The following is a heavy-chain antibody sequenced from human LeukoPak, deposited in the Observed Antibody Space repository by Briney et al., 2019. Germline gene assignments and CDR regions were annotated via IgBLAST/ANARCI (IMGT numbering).Heavy chain of an antibody. Sequence: SETLSLTCAFYGGSFTDYYWSWIRQPPGKGLEWIGEINHSGRTNYNPSLKSRVTISVDTSRNQFSLKLTSVTAADTAVYYCARHRGGGKYQLLPFDYWGQGTLVTVSS. D-gene: IGHD2-2*01. V-gene: IGHV4-34*01. CDR1: GGSFTDYY. CDR2: INHSGRT. J-gene: IGHJ4*02. CDR3: ARHRGGGKYQLLPFDY.